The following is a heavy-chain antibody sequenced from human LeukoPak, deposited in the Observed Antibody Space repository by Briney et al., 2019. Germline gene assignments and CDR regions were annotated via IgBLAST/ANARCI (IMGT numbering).Heavy chain of an antibody. D-gene: IGHD6-19*01. CDR2: VYYSGST. CDR1: GGSIRSDF. J-gene: IGHJ4*02. V-gene: IGHV4-59*01. CDR3: ARGYLYSSGWYRELYYFDY. Sequence: PSETLSLTCTVSGGSIRSDFWSWIRQPPGKGLEWIGYVYYSGSTNYSPSLNSRVTISIDTSKNKFSLKLTSVTAADTAVYYCARGYLYSSGWYRELYYFDYWGQGTLVTVSS.